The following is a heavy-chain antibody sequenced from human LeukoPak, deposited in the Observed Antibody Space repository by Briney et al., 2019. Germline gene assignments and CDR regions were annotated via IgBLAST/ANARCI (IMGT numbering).Heavy chain of an antibody. CDR1: GSTFSSYG. CDR2: IRYDGSNK. Sequence: GGSLRLSCAASGSTFSSYGMHWVRQAPGKGLEWVAFIRYDGSNKYYADSVKGRFTISRDNSKNTLCLQMNSLRAEDTAVYYCAKDPQKWESYFDYWGQGTLVTVSS. CDR3: AKDPQKWESYFDY. V-gene: IGHV3-30*02. J-gene: IGHJ4*02. D-gene: IGHD1-26*01.